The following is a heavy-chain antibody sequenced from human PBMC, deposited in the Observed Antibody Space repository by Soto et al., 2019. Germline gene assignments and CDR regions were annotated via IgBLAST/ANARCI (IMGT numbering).Heavy chain of an antibody. D-gene: IGHD2-2*01. CDR3: AKVIPGPDDY. CDR1: GFTFSSYA. Sequence: EVQLLESGGGLVQSGGSLRLSCAASGFTFSSYAMSWVRQAPGKGLEWVSAVTSSGGNTYYADSVKGRFTISRDNSKNTLDLQMNSLRAEDMAVYYCAKVIPGPDDYWGQGTLVTVSS. J-gene: IGHJ4*02. V-gene: IGHV3-23*01. CDR2: VTSSGGNT.